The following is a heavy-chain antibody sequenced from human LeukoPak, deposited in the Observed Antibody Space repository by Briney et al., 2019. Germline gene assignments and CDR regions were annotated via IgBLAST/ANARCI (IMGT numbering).Heavy chain of an antibody. CDR1: GYSFTSYW. CDR2: IYPGDSDT. V-gene: IGHV5-51*01. D-gene: IGHD2-2*01. CDR3: ARTRTGYCSSTSCYSRGGDYYYYMDV. Sequence: GESLKISCKGSGYSFTSYWIGWVRQMPGKGLEWMGIIYPGDSDTRYSPSFQGQVTISADKSISTAYLQWSSLKASDTAMYYCARTRTGYCSSTSCYSRGGDYYYYMDVWGKGTTVTVSS. J-gene: IGHJ6*03.